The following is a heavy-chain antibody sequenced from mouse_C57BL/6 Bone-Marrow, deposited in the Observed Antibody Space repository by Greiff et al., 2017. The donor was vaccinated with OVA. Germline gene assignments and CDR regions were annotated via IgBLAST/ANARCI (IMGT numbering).Heavy chain of an antibody. V-gene: IGHV3-6*01. CDR2: ISYDGSN. CDR3: ARGYSPDY. CDR1: GYSITSGYY. Sequence: VQLKESGPGLVKPSQSLSLTCSVTGYSITSGYYWNWIRQFPGNKLEWMGYISYDGSNNYNPSLKNRISITRDTSKNQFFLKLNSVTTEDTATYYCARGYSPDYWGQGTSVTVSS. J-gene: IGHJ4*01.